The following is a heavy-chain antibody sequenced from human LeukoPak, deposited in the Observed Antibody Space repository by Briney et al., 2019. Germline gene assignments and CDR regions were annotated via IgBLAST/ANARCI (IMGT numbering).Heavy chain of an antibody. CDR3: ARDYCSSTSCQNWFDP. Sequence: ASVKVSCKASGYTFTSYYMHWVRQAPGQGLEWMGIINPSGGSTSYAQKFQGRVTMTRDTSTSTVYMELSSLRSEDTAVYYCARDYCSSTSCQNWFDPWGQGTLVTVSS. CDR1: GYTFTSYY. D-gene: IGHD2-2*01. CDR2: INPSGGST. V-gene: IGHV1-46*01. J-gene: IGHJ5*02.